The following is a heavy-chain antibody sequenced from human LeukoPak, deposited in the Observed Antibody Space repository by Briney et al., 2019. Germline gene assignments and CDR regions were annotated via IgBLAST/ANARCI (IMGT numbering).Heavy chain of an antibody. CDR2: INWNGGST. CDR1: GFNFDDYG. D-gene: IGHD6-13*01. V-gene: IGHV3-20*01. CDR3: ASSYSSSWGGAFDI. Sequence: AGGSLRLSCAASGFNFDDYGMSWVRQAPGKGLEWVSGINWNGGSTGYADSVKGRFTISRDNAKNSLYLQMNSLRAEDTALYHCASSYSSSWGGAFDIWGQGTMVTVSS. J-gene: IGHJ3*02.